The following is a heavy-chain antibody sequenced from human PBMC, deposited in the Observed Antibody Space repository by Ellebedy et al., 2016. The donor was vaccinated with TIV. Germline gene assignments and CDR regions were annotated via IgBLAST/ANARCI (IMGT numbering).Heavy chain of an antibody. J-gene: IGHJ4*02. D-gene: IGHD5-12*01. Sequence: GESLKISCSASGFTFSSYAFHWVRQAPGKGLEYVSSISPNGGSAYYADSVKGRFTMSRDNSKNTLYLQMSGLRAEDTAVYYCVKDVAWDFDYWGQGTLVTVSS. V-gene: IGHV3-64D*09. CDR3: VKDVAWDFDY. CDR2: ISPNGGSA. CDR1: GFTFSSYA.